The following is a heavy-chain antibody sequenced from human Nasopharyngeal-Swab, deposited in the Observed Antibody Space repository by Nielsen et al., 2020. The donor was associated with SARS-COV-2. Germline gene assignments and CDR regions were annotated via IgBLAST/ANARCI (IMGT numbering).Heavy chain of an antibody. Sequence: GESLKISCAASGFTFSSYAMHWVRQAPGKGLEWVAVISYDGSNKYYADSVKGRFTISRDNSKNTLYLQMNSLRAEDTAVYYCAMANRGSYLNLFDPWGQGTLVTVSS. CDR3: AMANRGSYLNLFDP. J-gene: IGHJ5*02. CDR1: GFTFSSYA. D-gene: IGHD1-26*01. V-gene: IGHV3-30-3*01. CDR2: ISYDGSNK.